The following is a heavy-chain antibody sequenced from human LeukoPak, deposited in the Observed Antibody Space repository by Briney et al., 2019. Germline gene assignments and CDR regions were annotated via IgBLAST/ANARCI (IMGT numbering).Heavy chain of an antibody. CDR3: ARGRVPGA. D-gene: IGHD6-19*01. V-gene: IGHV4-59*01. J-gene: IGHJ4*02. CDR2: IYHSGST. Sequence: TSETLSLTCTVPGVSITSYFWSWIRKPPGRGLEWIGYIYHSGSTNSNPSLKSRVSISLDTSKNQFSLKLSSVTAADTAVYYCARGRVPGAWGQGTLVTVSS. CDR1: GVSITSYF.